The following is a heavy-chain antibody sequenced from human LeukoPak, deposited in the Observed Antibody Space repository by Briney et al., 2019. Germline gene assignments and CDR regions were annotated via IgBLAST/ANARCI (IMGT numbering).Heavy chain of an antibody. CDR2: IKEDGSEK. CDR3: ARAYCDGGSCYDY. CDR1: AFTFSSYW. V-gene: IGHV3-7*01. J-gene: IGHJ4*02. D-gene: IGHD2-15*01. Sequence: GGSLRLSCAASAFTFSSYWMSWVRQAPGKGLEWVANIKEDGSEKYHVDSVKGRFTISRDNAKNSLYLQMNSLRAEDTAVYYCARAYCDGGSCYDYWGQGTLVTVSS.